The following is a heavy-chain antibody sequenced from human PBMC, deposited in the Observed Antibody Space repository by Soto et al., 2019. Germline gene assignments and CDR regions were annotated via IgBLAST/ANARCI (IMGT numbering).Heavy chain of an antibody. CDR3: AKHRAGFGSGSDTYYFDV. J-gene: IGHJ4*02. V-gene: IGHV3-23*01. CDR2: ISGSGGTT. D-gene: IGHD3-10*01. Sequence: EVQLLESGGDLVQPGGSLRLSCIASGVTFSTYAMSWVRQAPGKGLEWVSAISGSGGTTYYADSVKGRFTISRDNSKNTLYLQMNSLSAEDTAVYYCAKHRAGFGSGSDTYYFDVWGQGTLVTVSS. CDR1: GVTFSTYA.